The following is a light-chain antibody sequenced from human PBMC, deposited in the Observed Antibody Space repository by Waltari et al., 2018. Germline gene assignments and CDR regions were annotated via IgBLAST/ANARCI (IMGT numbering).Light chain of an antibody. CDR2: GAS. J-gene: IGKJ2*01. CDR1: QGVSSH. Sequence: EIVMTQSPATLSVSPGERATLSCRASQGVSSHLAWYQQTPGQAPRLLIYGASTRATGIPARFSGSGSGTEFILTISSLQSEDFAVYYCQQYNNWPPYTFGQGTKLEIK. V-gene: IGKV3-15*01. CDR3: QQYNNWPPYT.